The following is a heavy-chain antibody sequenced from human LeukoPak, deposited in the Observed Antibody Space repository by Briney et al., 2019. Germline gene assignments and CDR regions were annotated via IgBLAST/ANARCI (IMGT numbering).Heavy chain of an antibody. D-gene: IGHD3-22*01. CDR3: ASPIVVVNVFDY. CDR2: ISGSGGST. Sequence: GGSLRLSCAASGFTFSSYAMSWVRQAPGKGLEWASAISGSGGSTYYADSVKGRFTISRDNSKNTLYLQMNSLRGEDTAVYYCASPIVVVNVFDYWGQGTLVTVSS. J-gene: IGHJ4*02. V-gene: IGHV3-23*01. CDR1: GFTFSSYA.